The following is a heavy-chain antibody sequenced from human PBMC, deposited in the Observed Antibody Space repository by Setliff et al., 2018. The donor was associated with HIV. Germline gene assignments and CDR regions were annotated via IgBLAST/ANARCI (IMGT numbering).Heavy chain of an antibody. D-gene: IGHD3-22*01. J-gene: IGHJ4*02. CDR2: IKTRADNYAT. Sequence: GGSLKLSCAASGFTFSGSPIHWVRQASGKGLEWLGRIKTRADNYATAYAASVKGRFTISRDDSMNTAYLQMNSRKIEDTAVYYCTRPQYFYDIGGSDYWGQGTLVTVSS. CDR3: TRPQYFYDIGGSDY. V-gene: IGHV3-73*01. CDR1: GFTFSGSP.